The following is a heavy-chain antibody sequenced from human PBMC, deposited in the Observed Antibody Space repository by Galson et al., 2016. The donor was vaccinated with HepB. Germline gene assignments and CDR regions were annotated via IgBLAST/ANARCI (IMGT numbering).Heavy chain of an antibody. CDR1: GFTFSTYG. CDR3: ARDPNGDYFGAFDF. J-gene: IGHJ3*01. V-gene: IGHV3-30*03. CDR2: ISYDGKSE. D-gene: IGHD4-17*01. Sequence: SLRLSCAASGFTFSTYGMHWVRQAPGKGLEWVALISYDGKSESYADSVKGRVTISRDDSKNTLYLQMHSLRGEDTAVYYCARDPNGDYFGAFDFWGQGTMVTVSS.